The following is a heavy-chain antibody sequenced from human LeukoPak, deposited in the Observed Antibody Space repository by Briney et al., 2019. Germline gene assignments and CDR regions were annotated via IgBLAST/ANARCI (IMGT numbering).Heavy chain of an antibody. Sequence: KSSETLSLTCAVYGGSFSGYYWSWLRQPPGKGLEWIGEINHSGSTNYNPSLKSRVTTSVDTSKNQFSLKLSSVTAADTAVYYCARYTVTIFGVVIRGFDYWGQGTLVTVSS. J-gene: IGHJ4*02. CDR3: ARYTVTIFGVVIRGFDY. V-gene: IGHV4-34*01. D-gene: IGHD3-3*01. CDR2: INHSGST. CDR1: GGSFSGYY.